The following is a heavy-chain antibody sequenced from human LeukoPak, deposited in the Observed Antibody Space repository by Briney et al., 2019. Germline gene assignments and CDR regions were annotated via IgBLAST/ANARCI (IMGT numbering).Heavy chain of an antibody. CDR1: GFTFDDYA. CDR3: AKGPRRFEVVVAAMGY. CDR2: ISWNSGSI. D-gene: IGHD2-15*01. J-gene: IGHJ4*02. Sequence: AGGSLRLSCAASGFTFDDYAMHWVRQAPGKGLEWVSGISWNSGSIGYADSVKGRFTISRDNAKNSLYLQMNSLRAEDTALYYCAKGPRRFEVVVAAMGYWGQRTLVTVSS. V-gene: IGHV3-9*01.